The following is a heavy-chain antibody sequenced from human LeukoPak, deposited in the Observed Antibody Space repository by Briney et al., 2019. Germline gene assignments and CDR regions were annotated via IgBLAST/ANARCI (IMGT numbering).Heavy chain of an antibody. Sequence: GESLKIPCKGSGYSFTSYWIGWVRQMPGKGLEWMGIIYPGDSDTRYSPSFQGQVTISADKSISTAYLQWSSLKASDTAMYYCARQFSIAAAGPPLDYYYYMDVWGKGTTVTVSS. CDR2: IYPGDSDT. D-gene: IGHD6-13*01. J-gene: IGHJ6*03. V-gene: IGHV5-51*01. CDR3: ARQFSIAAAGPPLDYYYYMDV. CDR1: GYSFTSYW.